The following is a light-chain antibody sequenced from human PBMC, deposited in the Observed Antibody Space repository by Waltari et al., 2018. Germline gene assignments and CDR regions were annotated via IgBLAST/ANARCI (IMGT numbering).Light chain of an antibody. V-gene: IGLV1-47*01. Sequence: QSVLTQPPSVSGTPGQGVTISCSGSSSNIGTNYVYWYQQLPRTAPNLLSFRNDQGPSGVPARFAASKSGTSASLAISGLRSEDEADYYCAAWDDGLSGPVFGGGTKLTVL. J-gene: IGLJ3*02. CDR3: AAWDDGLSGPV. CDR2: RND. CDR1: SSNIGTNY.